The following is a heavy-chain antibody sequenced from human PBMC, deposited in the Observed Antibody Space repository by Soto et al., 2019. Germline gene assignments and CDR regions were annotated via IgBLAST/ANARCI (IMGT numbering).Heavy chain of an antibody. D-gene: IGHD4-17*01. Sequence: NRSETLSLTCTVSGGSISSGGYYWSWIRQHPGKGLEWIGYIYYSGSTYYTPSLKSRVTISVDTSKNQFSLKLSSVTAADTAVYYCASSVYGDWTKNWFDPWGQGTLVTVSS. J-gene: IGHJ5*02. CDR3: ASSVYGDWTKNWFDP. V-gene: IGHV4-31*03. CDR2: IYYSGST. CDR1: GGSISSGGYY.